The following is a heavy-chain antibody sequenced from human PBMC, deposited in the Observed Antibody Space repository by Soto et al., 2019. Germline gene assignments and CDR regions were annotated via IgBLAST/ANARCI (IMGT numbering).Heavy chain of an antibody. Sequence: QVQLVQSGAEVKKPGSSVKVSCKASGGTFSSYAISWVRQAPGQGLEWMGGIIPIFGTANYAQKFQGRVTITANKSTSTAYMELSSLRSEDTAVYYCASYSGSHDYRGNSGGWFDPWGQGTLVTVSS. CDR2: IIPIFGTA. CDR3: ASYSGSHDYRGNSGGWFDP. CDR1: GGTFSSYA. V-gene: IGHV1-69*06. D-gene: IGHD4-17*01. J-gene: IGHJ5*02.